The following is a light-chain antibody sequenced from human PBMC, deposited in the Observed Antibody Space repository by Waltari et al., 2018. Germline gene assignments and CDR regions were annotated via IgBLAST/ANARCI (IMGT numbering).Light chain of an antibody. V-gene: IGLV3-25*03. CDR2: KDT. Sequence: SYELTQPPSVSVSPGQTARITCSGDALPNRYAYWYQQKPGRAPILLSSKDTGRPSPIPERFSGSTSGTTVTLTITGVQAEDEADYYCQSTDSSAVYVVFGGGTKLTVL. CDR3: QSTDSSAVYVV. J-gene: IGLJ2*01. CDR1: ALPNRY.